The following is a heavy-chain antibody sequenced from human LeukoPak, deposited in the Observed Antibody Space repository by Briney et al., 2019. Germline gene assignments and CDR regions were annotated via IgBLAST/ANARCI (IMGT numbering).Heavy chain of an antibody. Sequence: SETLPLTCAVYGGSFSGYYWSWIRQPPGKGLEWIGEINHSGSTNYNPSLKSRVTISVDTSKNQFSLKLSSVTAADTAVYYCARIDEDIVVVPAAMRKNYYYGMDVWGQGTTVTVSS. CDR3: ARIDEDIVVVPAAMRKNYYYGMDV. CDR2: INHSGST. J-gene: IGHJ6*02. CDR1: GGSFSGYY. V-gene: IGHV4-34*01. D-gene: IGHD2-2*01.